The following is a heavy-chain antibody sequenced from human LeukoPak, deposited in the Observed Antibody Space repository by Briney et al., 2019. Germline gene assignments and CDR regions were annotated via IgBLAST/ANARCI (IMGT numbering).Heavy chain of an antibody. CDR1: GXSISSSSYY. CDR2: IYYSGST. V-gene: IGHV4-39*01. D-gene: IGHD4-17*01. Sequence: PSETLSLTCTVSGXSISSSSYYWGWIRQPPGKGLEWIGSIYYSGSTYYNPSLKSRVTISVDTSKNQFSLKVSSVTAADTAVYYCARQMVAYGDYVMDYWGQGNLVTVSS. CDR3: ARQMVAYGDYVMDY. J-gene: IGHJ4*02.